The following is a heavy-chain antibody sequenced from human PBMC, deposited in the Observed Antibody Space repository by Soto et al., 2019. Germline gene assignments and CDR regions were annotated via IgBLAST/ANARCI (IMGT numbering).Heavy chain of an antibody. CDR2: INHSGST. Sequence: QVQLQQWGAGLLKPSETLSLTCAVYGGSFSGYYWSWIRQPPGKGLEWIGEINHSGSTNYNPSLKSRVTISVDTSQNQFSLKLSSVTAADTAVYYCARRYAVWYFDLWGRGTLVTVSS. CDR1: GGSFSGYY. CDR3: ARRYAVWYFDL. J-gene: IGHJ2*01. V-gene: IGHV4-34*01. D-gene: IGHD1-1*01.